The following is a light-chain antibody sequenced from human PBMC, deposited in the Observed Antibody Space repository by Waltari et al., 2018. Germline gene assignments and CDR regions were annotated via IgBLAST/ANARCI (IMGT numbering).Light chain of an antibody. V-gene: IGLV1-44*01. J-gene: IGLJ3*02. Sequence: QSVLTQPPSASGTPGQRVTIACSGSSSTSGTNTVNWYQQPPGTAPKLLLYSNNQRPSGVPCRFSGSKSGTSASLAISGLQSEDEADYYCAAWDDSLNGPVFGGGTKRTV. CDR3: AAWDDSLNGPV. CDR1: SSTSGTNT. CDR2: SNN.